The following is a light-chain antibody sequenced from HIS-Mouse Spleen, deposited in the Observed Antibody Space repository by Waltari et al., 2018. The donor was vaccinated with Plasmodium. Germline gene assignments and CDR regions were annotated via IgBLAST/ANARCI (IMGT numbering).Light chain of an antibody. J-gene: IGLJ2*01. CDR1: SIDVGGYNY. CDR3: SSYAGSNNLV. V-gene: IGLV2-8*01. Sequence: QSALTQPPSASGSPGQSVTISCTGTSIDVGGYNYVSWYQQHPGKFPKLMIYEVIKRPSGVPDRFSGSKSGNTASLTVSGLQAEDEADYYCSSYAGSNNLVFGGGTKLTVL. CDR2: EVI.